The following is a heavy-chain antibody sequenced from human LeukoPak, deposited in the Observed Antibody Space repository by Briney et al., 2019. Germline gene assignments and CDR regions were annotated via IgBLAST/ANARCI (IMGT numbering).Heavy chain of an antibody. J-gene: IGHJ3*02. CDR2: ISWDGGST. CDR1: GFTFDDYA. V-gene: IGHV3-43D*03. D-gene: IGHD4-23*01. CDR3: ATLPTTEVTPSAFDI. Sequence: QAGGSLRLSCAASGFTFDDYAMHWARQAPGKGLEWVSLISWDGGSTYYADSVKGRFTISRDNSKNSLYLQMNSLRAEDTAVYYCATLPTTEVTPSAFDIWGQGTMVTVSS.